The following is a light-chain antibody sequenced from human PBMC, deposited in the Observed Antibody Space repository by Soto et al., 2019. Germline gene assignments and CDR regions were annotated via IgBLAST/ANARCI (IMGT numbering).Light chain of an antibody. CDR3: XXYGSSPPLT. J-gene: IGKJ4*01. CDR2: GAS. V-gene: IGKV3-20*01. CDR1: QSVSSSY. Sequence: EIVLTQSPGTLSLSPGERATLSCRASQSVSSSYLAWYQQKPGQAPRLLIYGASSRATGIPDRFSGSGSGTXFXXXXXXXEXEDFAVXXXXXYGSSPPLTFGGGTKVEIK.